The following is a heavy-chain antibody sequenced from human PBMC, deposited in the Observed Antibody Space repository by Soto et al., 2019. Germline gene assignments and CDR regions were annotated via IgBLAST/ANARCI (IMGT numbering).Heavy chain of an antibody. CDR2: ISAYNGNT. CDR3: AIVRGYCSSTSCEIDAFDI. J-gene: IGHJ3*02. CDR1: GYTCTSYG. Sequence: ASVKVSWKASGYTCTSYGISWGRQAPGQGLEWMGWISAYNGNTNYAQKLQGRVTMTTDTSTSTAYMELRSLRSDDTAVYYCAIVRGYCSSTSCEIDAFDIWGQGTMVTVSS. V-gene: IGHV1-18*04. D-gene: IGHD2-2*01.